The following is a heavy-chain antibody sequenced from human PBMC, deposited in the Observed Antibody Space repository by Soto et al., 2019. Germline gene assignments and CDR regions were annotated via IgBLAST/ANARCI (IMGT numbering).Heavy chain of an antibody. CDR2: IRNNGVST. CDR1: GFDFSRYS. V-gene: IGHV3-64D*06. Sequence: GSLLLACSASGFDFSRYSMHWVRQAPGKGLEFVSVIRNNGVSTYYADSVKGRFTISRDNSKNTLSLQMRSLRPEDTAVYYCVKGGTSVSSAGFDFWGLGTLVTVYS. CDR3: VKGGTSVSSAGFDF. J-gene: IGHJ4*02. D-gene: IGHD3-22*01.